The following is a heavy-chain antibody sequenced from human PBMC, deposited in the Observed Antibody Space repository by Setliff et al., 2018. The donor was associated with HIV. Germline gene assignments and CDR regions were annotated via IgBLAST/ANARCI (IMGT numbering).Heavy chain of an antibody. CDR1: GGSISGGGYY. V-gene: IGHV4-31*03. CDR3: ARVPRITTLRNAFDI. CDR2: IYYIGNT. D-gene: IGHD3-3*01. Sequence: SETLSLTCTVSGGSISGGGYYWSWIRQHPGKGLDWIGDIYYIGNTDYNPSLKSRVTISMDTSKNQFSLKLSSVTAADTAIYYCARVPRITTLRNAFDIWGQGTMVTVSS. J-gene: IGHJ3*02.